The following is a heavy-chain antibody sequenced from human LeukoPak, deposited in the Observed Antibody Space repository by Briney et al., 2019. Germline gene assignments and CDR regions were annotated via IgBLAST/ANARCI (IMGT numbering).Heavy chain of an antibody. CDR1: GGSISSSNW. CDR2: IYYSGST. Sequence: PSETLSLTCAVSGGSISSSNWWSWIRQPPGKGLEWIGYIYYSGSTYYNPSLKSRVTISVDTSKNQFSLKLSSVTAADTAVYYCARTKYGAFHYWGQGTLVTVSS. CDR3: ARTKYGAFHY. V-gene: IGHV4-30-4*01. D-gene: IGHD2-8*01. J-gene: IGHJ4*02.